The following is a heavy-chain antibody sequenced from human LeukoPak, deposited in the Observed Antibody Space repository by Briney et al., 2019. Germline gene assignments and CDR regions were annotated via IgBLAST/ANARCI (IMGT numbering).Heavy chain of an antibody. CDR3: AKGDTYQLLHDAFDI. CDR2: ISWNSGSI. V-gene: IGHV3-9*03. CDR1: GFTFDDYA. Sequence: GGSLRLSCAASGFTFDDYAMHCVRRAPGKGLEWVSGISWNSGSIGYADSVKGRFTISRDNAKNSLYPQMNSLRAEDMALYYCAKGDTYQLLHDAFDIWGQGTMVTVSS. J-gene: IGHJ3*02. D-gene: IGHD2-2*01.